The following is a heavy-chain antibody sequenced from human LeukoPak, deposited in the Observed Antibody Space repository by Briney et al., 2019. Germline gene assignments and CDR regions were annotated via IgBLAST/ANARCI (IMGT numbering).Heavy chain of an antibody. CDR1: GYTFTSYG. J-gene: IGHJ4*02. V-gene: IGHV1-18*01. D-gene: IGHD3-22*01. CDR3: ARDPDHYYDSSGYHYYFDY. CDR2: ISAYNGNT. Sequence: ASVKVSCKASGYTFTSYGISWVRQAPGQGLEWMGWISAYNGNTNYAQKLQGRVTMTTDTSTSTAYMELRSLRSDDTAVYYCARDPDHYYDSSGYHYYFDYGGQGTLVPVSS.